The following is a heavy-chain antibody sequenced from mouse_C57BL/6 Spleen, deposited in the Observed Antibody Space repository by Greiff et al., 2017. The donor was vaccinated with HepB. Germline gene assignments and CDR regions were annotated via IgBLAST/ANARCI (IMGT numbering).Heavy chain of an antibody. D-gene: IGHD1-1*01. V-gene: IGHV3-6*01. J-gene: IGHJ3*01. CDR3: ARDYGSSYVFAY. CDR2: ISYDGSN. CDR1: GYSITSGYY. Sequence: VQLQQSGPGLVKPSQSLSLTCSVTGYSITSGYYWNWIRQFPGNKLEWMGYISYDGSNNYNPSLKNRISITRDTSKNQFFLKLNSVTTEDTATYYCARDYGSSYVFAYWGQGTLVTVSA.